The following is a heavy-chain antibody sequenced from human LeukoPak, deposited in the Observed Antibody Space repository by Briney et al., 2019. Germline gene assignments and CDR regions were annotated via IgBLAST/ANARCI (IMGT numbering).Heavy chain of an antibody. CDR3: ARGGDSSSWYVVYYGMDV. J-gene: IGHJ6*02. CDR1: GYTFTSYD. V-gene: IGHV1-8*01. CDR2: MNPNSGNT. Sequence: ASVKVSCKASGYTFTSYDINWVRQATGQGLEWMGWMNPNSGNTGYAQKFQGRVTMTWNTSISTAYMELSSLRSEDTAVYYCARGGDSSSWYVVYYGMDVWGRGTTVTVSS. D-gene: IGHD6-13*01.